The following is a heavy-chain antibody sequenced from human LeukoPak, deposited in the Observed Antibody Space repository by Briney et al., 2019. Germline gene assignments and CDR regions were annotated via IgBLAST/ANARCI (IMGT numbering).Heavy chain of an antibody. CDR1: GFTFSTHG. Sequence: GGSLRLSCAASGFTFSTHGMHWVRQAPGKGLEWVAFIRYDGSNKYYPDSVKGRFTISRDNSKNTLYLQMNSLRAEDTAVYYCAKMYYYDSSGYYSNPNVLFSFDYWGQGTLVTVSS. CDR2: IRYDGSNK. J-gene: IGHJ4*02. V-gene: IGHV3-30*02. CDR3: AKMYYYDSSGYYSNPNVLFSFDY. D-gene: IGHD3-22*01.